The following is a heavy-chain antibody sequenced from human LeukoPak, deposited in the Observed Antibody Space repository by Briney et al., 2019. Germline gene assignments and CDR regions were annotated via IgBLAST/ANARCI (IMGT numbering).Heavy chain of an antibody. CDR1: GYTLTELS. D-gene: IGHD3-10*01. Sequence: ASVKASCKVSGYTLTELSMHWVRQAPGKGLEWMGGFDPEDGETIYAQKFQGRVTMTEDTSTDTAYMELSSLRSEDTAVYYCATQYYYGSGSYYHYWGQGTLVTVSS. V-gene: IGHV1-24*01. CDR2: FDPEDGET. CDR3: ATQYYYGSGSYYHY. J-gene: IGHJ4*02.